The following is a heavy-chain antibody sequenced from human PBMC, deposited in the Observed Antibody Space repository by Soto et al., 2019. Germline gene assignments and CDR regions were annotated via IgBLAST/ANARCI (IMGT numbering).Heavy chain of an antibody. V-gene: IGHV1-18*04. D-gene: IGHD6-6*01. CDR3: ARDREAARPGWFDP. J-gene: IGHJ5*02. CDR2: ISVYNGNT. Sequence: QVQLVQSGAEVKKPGASLKVSCKASGYTFTTYGLSWVRQAPGQGLEWMGWISVYNGNTHYAREFEGRVTMTTDTSTSTAYMELRSLRSDATAVYYCARDREAARPGWFDPWGQGTLVTVSS. CDR1: GYTFTTYG.